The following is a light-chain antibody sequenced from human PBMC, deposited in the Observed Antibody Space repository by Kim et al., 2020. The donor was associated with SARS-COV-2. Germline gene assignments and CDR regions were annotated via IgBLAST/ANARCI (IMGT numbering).Light chain of an antibody. Sequence: RVTLSCTGSSSNIGAGYDVHWYRQLPGTAPKLLIYRNNNRPSGVPDRFSGSKSGTSASLAITGLQAEDEADYYCQSYDSSLNVVVFGGGTQLTVL. J-gene: IGLJ2*01. CDR2: RNN. CDR1: SSNIGAGYD. V-gene: IGLV1-40*01. CDR3: QSYDSSLNVVV.